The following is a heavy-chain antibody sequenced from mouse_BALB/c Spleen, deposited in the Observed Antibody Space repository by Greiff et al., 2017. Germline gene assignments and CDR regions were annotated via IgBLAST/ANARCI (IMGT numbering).Heavy chain of an antibody. CDR2: ISTYYGDA. Sequence: QVQLKQSGAELVRPGVSVKISCKGSGYTFTDYAMHWVKQSHAKSLEWIGVISTYYGDASYNQKFKGKATMTVDKSSSTAYMELARLTSEDSAIYYCARGFYDSKRFAYWGQGTLVTVST. CDR1: GYTFTDYA. D-gene: IGHD2-12*01. CDR3: ARGFYDSKRFAY. V-gene: IGHV1S137*01. J-gene: IGHJ3*01.